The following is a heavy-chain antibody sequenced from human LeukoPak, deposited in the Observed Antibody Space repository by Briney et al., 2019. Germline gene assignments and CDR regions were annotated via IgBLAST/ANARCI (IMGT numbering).Heavy chain of an antibody. D-gene: IGHD3-22*01. CDR3: ASSDSSGYYPFDY. CDR1: GFTFSSYA. CDR2: ISYDGSNK. J-gene: IGHJ4*02. Sequence: GGSLRLSCAASGFTFSSYAMHWVRQAPGKGLEWVAVISYDGSNKYYADSVKGRFTISRDNSKNTLYLQMNSLRAEDTAVYYCASSDSSGYYPFDYWGQGTLVTVSS. V-gene: IGHV3-30-3*01.